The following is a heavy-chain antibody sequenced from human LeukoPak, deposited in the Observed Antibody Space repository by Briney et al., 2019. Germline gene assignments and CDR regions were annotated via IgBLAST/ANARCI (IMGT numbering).Heavy chain of an antibody. J-gene: IGHJ4*02. V-gene: IGHV4-4*07. D-gene: IGHD5-12*01. Sequence: SETLFLTCTVSGGSISSYCWSWIRQPAGKGLEWIGRIYPSGSTNYNPSLKSRVTISIDKSKNQFSLKLTSVTAADTAVYYCARDRSGYSEYYFDYWGQGTLVTVSS. CDR1: GGSISSYC. CDR2: IYPSGST. CDR3: ARDRSGYSEYYFDY.